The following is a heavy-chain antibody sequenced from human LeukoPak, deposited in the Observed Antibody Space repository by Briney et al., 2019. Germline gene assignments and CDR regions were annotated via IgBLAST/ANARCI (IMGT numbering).Heavy chain of an antibody. CDR2: IYTSGST. V-gene: IGHV4-39*07. CDR3: ARDQAAGGEPPLAFDI. CDR1: GGSISSSSYY. D-gene: IGHD6-25*01. Sequence: SETLSLTCTVSGGSISSSSYYWGWIRQPPGKGLEWIGRIYTSGSTNYNPSLKSRVTMSVDTSKNQFSLKLSSVTAADTAVYYCARDQAAGGEPPLAFDIWGQGTMVTVSS. J-gene: IGHJ3*02.